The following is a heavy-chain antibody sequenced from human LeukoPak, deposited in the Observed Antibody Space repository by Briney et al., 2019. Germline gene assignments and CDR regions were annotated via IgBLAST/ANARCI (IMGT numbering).Heavy chain of an antibody. CDR1: GFTFSSYA. V-gene: IGHV3-23*01. D-gene: IGHD4-17*01. J-gene: IGHJ4*02. CDR2: ISGSGGST. Sequence: SGGSLRLSCAASGFTFSSYAMSWVRQAPGKGLEWVSAISGSGGSTYYADSVKARFTISRDNSKNTLYLQMNSLRAEDTAVYYCAARNHYYGDYSYYFDYWGQGTLVTVSS. CDR3: AARNHYYGDYSYYFDY.